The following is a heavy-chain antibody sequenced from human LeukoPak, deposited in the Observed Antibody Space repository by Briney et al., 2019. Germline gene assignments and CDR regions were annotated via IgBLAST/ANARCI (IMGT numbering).Heavy chain of an antibody. D-gene: IGHD3-22*01. CDR1: GYTFTGYY. CDR3: ARNYYDSSGYSPAPFDY. J-gene: IGHJ4*02. Sequence: ASVKVSCKASGYTFTGYYMHWVRQAPGQGLEWMGIINPSGGSTSYAQKFQGRVTMTRDTSTSTVYMELSSLRSEDTAVYYCARNYYDSSGYSPAPFDYWGQGTLVTVSS. V-gene: IGHV1-46*01. CDR2: INPSGGST.